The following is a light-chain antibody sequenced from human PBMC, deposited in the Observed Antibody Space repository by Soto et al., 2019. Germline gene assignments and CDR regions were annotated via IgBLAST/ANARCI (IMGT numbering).Light chain of an antibody. CDR2: GAS. Sequence: EIEMTQSPGTLSLSPGERATLSCRAGQSVSISYLAWYQQKPGQAPRLLIHGASIRATGIPDRFSGSGSGTDFTLTISSLEPEDFAVYHCQKYGSAPFTFGPGTKVDIK. J-gene: IGKJ3*01. V-gene: IGKV3-20*01. CDR3: QKYGSAPFT. CDR1: QSVSISY.